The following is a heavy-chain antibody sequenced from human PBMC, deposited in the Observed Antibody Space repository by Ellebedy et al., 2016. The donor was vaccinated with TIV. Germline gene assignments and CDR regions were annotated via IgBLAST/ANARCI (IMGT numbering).Heavy chain of an antibody. CDR3: ARDHGYCSGGSCRYRPDFDY. CDR2: ISAYNGNT. J-gene: IGHJ4*02. CDR1: GYTFTSYG. V-gene: IGHV1-18*01. D-gene: IGHD2-15*01. Sequence: ASVKVSXXASGYTFTSYGISWVRQAPGQGLEWVGWISAYNGNTNYAQKLQGRVTMTTDTSTSTAYMELRSLRSDDTAVYYCARDHGYCSGGSCRYRPDFDYWGQGTLVTVSS.